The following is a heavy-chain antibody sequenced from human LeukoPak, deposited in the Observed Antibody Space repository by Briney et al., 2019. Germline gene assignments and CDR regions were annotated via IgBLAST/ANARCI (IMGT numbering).Heavy chain of an antibody. V-gene: IGHV1-69*05. CDR3: ARDPYYYDSSGYLDE. CDR2: IIPIFGTA. CDR1: GGTFSSYA. Sequence: SVKVSCKASGGTFSSYAISWVRQAPGQGLEWMGGIIPIFGTANYAQKFQGRVTITTDESTSTAYMELSSLRSEDTAVYYCARDPYYYDSSGYLDEWGQGTLVTDSS. D-gene: IGHD3-22*01. J-gene: IGHJ4*02.